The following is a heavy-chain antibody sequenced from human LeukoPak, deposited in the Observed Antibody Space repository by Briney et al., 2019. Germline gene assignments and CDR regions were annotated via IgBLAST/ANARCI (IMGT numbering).Heavy chain of an antibody. CDR3: AKLDSGSLNWFDP. D-gene: IGHD1-26*01. CDR2: IRYDGSNK. V-gene: IGHV3-30*02. CDR1: GFTFSSYG. J-gene: IGHJ5*02. Sequence: GGSLRLSCAASGFTFSSYGMHWVRQAPGKGLEWVAFIRYDGSNKYYADSVKGRFTISRDNSKNTLYLQMSSLRAEDTAVYYCAKLDSGSLNWFDPWGQGTLVTVSS.